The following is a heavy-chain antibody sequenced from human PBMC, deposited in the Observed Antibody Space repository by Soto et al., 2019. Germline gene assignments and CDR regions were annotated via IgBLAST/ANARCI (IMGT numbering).Heavy chain of an antibody. V-gene: IGHV1-69*01. CDR1: GGGNLRDYR. CDR3: ARGRDGYNFGAVY. CDR2: IITKLGSA. J-gene: IGHJ4*02. Sequence: QVQLVQSGAEVKEPGSSVKVSCKASGGGNLRDYRTTWVRRAPGQGLEWMGGIITKLGSANYAQNFQGRVTVTADESTNTVYMELRSLRSDDTAVYYCARGRDGYNFGAVYWGKGTPVTVSS. D-gene: IGHD5-12*01.